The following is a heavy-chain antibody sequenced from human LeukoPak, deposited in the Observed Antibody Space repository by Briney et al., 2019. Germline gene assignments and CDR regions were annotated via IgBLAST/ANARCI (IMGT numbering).Heavy chain of an antibody. CDR2: INSDGSEK. J-gene: IGHJ4*02. D-gene: IGHD6-19*01. CDR3: ASGGGWVFFN. CDR1: GFTFSTYA. V-gene: IGHV3-7*01. Sequence: GGSLRLSCAASGFTFSTYAMSWVRQAPGRGLEWVAHINSDGSEKNYVDSVKGRSTISRDNARNSQFLHMNSLRAEDTAVYYCASGGGWVFFNWGRGTLVTVSS.